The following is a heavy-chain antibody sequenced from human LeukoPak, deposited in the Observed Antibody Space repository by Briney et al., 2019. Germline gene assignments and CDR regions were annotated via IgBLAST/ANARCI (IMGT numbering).Heavy chain of an antibody. D-gene: IGHD2-15*01. CDR3: AREEYCSGGSCYSGYSYYFDY. Sequence: SVKVSCKASGGTFSSYAISWVRQAPGQGLEWMGGIIPIFGTANYAQKFQGRVTITTDESTSTAYMELSSLRSEDTAVYYWAREEYCSGGSCYSGYSYYFDYWGQGTLVTVSS. J-gene: IGHJ4*02. CDR1: GGTFSSYA. CDR2: IIPIFGTA. V-gene: IGHV1-69*05.